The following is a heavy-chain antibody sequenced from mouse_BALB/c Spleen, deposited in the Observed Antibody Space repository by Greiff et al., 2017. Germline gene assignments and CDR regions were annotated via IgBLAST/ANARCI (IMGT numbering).Heavy chain of an antibody. CDR1: GFSLTSYG. CDR2: IWSGGST. Sequence: VQLQQSGPGLVQPSQSLSITCTVSGFSLTSYGVHWVRQSPGKGLEWLGVIWSGGSTDYNAAFISRLSISKDNSKSQVFFKMNSLQANDTAIYYCACNRYDGAWFAYWGQGTLVTVSA. J-gene: IGHJ3*01. CDR3: ACNRYDGAWFAY. D-gene: IGHD2-14*01. V-gene: IGHV2-2*02.